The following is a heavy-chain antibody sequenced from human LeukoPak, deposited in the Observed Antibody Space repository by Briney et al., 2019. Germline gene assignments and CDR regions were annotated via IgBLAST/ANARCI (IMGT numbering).Heavy chain of an antibody. V-gene: IGHV3-23*01. D-gene: IGHD3-22*01. J-gene: IGHJ4*02. CDR3: AKSYYYDSSGYYSPAPYFDY. CDR1: GFTFSSYA. Sequence: GGSLRLSCAASGFTFSSYAMSWVRQAPGKGLEWVSAISGSGGSTYYADSVKGRFTISRDNSKNTLYLQMNSLRAEDTAVYYCAKSYYYDSSGYYSPAPYFDYWGQGTLVTVSS. CDR2: ISGSGGST.